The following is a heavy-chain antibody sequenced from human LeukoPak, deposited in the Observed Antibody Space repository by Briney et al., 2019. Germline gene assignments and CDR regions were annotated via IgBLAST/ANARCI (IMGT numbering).Heavy chain of an antibody. V-gene: IGHV4-34*01. CDR3: ARVSWIGRSYPYYYYMDV. Sequence: KSSETLSLTCAVYGGSFSGYYWSWIRQPPGKGLEWIGEINHSGSTNYNPSLKSRVTISVDTSKNQFSLKLSSVTAADTAVYSCARVSWIGRSYPYYYYMDVWGKGTTVTVSS. CDR1: GGSFSGYY. D-gene: IGHD1-26*01. J-gene: IGHJ6*03. CDR2: INHSGST.